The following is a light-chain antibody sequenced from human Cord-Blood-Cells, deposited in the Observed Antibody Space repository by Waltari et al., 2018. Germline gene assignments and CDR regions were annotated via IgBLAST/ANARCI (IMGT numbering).Light chain of an antibody. CDR1: QSISSY. V-gene: IGKV1-39*01. CDR3: QQSYSTPT. Sequence: DIQMTQSPSSLSASVGDRVTITCRASQSISSYLNWYQQKPGKAPKLLIYSASSLQSGVPSRFSGSGSWTDFTLTISSLQPEDFATYYCQQSYSTPTFGQATKVEI. J-gene: IGKJ1*01. CDR2: SAS.